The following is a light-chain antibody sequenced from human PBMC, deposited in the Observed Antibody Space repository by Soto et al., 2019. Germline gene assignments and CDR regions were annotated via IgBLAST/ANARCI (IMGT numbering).Light chain of an antibody. CDR1: QSVSTS. CDR3: QQYNNWALT. CDR2: GAS. Sequence: EIVMPQSPATLSVSPGERSTLSCRVSQSVSTSLAWDQQKAGQAPRILIYGASTRATGIPARLSNXGSGTEXXLTISSLQSEDFAVCYCQQYNNWALTFGGGTKV. J-gene: IGKJ4*01. V-gene: IGKV3-15*01.